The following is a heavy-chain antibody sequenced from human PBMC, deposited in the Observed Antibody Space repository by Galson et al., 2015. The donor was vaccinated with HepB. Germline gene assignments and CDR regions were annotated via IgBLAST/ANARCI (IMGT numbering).Heavy chain of an antibody. CDR2: IRSKAYGGTT. CDR1: GFTFGDYA. CDR3: RVYDSSGYYPGFDY. D-gene: IGHD3-22*01. Sequence: SLRLSCAASGFTFGDYAMSWVRQAPGKGLEWVGFIRSKAYGGTTEYAASVKGRFTISRDDSKSIAYLQMNSQKTEDTAVYYCRVYDSSGYYPGFDYWGQGTLVTVSS. V-gene: IGHV3-49*04. J-gene: IGHJ4*02.